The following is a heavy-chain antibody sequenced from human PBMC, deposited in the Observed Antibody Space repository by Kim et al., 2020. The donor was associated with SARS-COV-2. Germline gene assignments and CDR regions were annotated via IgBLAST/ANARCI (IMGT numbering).Heavy chain of an antibody. V-gene: IGHV3-30*03. CDR2: ISSDGSAK. J-gene: IGHJ4*02. CDR3: ADFDS. Sequence: ISSDGSAKYYSDSVKGRFTISRDNSKRTLHLEMNSLRPEDTAIYYCADFDSWGQGTLVSVSS.